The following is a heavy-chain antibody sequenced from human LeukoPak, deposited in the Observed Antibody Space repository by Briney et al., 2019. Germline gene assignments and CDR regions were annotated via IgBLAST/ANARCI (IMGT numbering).Heavy chain of an antibody. CDR2: IYYSGST. J-gene: IGHJ3*02. CDR3: ARVSSSGWYSDFDI. V-gene: IGHV4-61*01. CDR1: GGSISSRSYY. Sequence: PSETLSLTCTVSGGSISSRSYYWSWIRQPPGKGLEWIGYIYYSGSTNYNPSLKSRVTISVDTSKNQFSLKLSSVTAADTAVYYCARVSSSGWYSDFDIWGQGTMVTVSS. D-gene: IGHD6-19*01.